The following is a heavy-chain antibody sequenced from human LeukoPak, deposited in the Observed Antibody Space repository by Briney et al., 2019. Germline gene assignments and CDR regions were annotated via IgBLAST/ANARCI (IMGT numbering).Heavy chain of an antibody. V-gene: IGHV1-8*03. CDR1: GYTFTSYD. CDR2: MNPNSGNT. J-gene: IGHJ6*03. D-gene: IGHD2-2*02. CDR3: ARAPGCSSTSCYRAGMWDYYYYYYMDV. Sequence: ASAKVSCKASGYTFTSYDINWVRQATGQGLEWMGWMNPNSGNTGYAQKFQGRVTITRNTSISTAYMELSSLRSEDTAVYYCARAPGCSSTSCYRAGMWDYYYYYYMDVWGKGTTVTVSS.